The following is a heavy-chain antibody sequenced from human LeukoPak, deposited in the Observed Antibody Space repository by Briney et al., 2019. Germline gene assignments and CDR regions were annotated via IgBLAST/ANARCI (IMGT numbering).Heavy chain of an antibody. J-gene: IGHJ4*02. CDR1: GGSFSAYY. CDR2: INYSGST. CDR3: ARGYSNSPRD. D-gene: IGHD6-13*01. Sequence: PSETLSLTCAVYGGSFSAYYWSWIRQPPGKGLEWIGEINYSGSTNYNPSLKSRVTISVDTSKNQFSLRLSSVTAADTALYYCARGYSNSPRDWGQGTLVTASS. V-gene: IGHV4-34*01.